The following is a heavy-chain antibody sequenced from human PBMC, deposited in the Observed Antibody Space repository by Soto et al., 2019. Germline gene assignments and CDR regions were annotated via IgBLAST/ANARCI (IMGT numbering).Heavy chain of an antibody. D-gene: IGHD3-22*01. V-gene: IGHV3-48*01. J-gene: IGHJ4*02. CDR3: ARDPMIVVVITTYFDY. Sequence: LRLSCAASGFTFSSYSMNWVRQAPGKGLEWVSYISSATTTIYYADSVKGRFTISRDNSKNTLYLQMNSLRAEDTAVYYCARDPMIVVVITTYFDYWGQGTLVTVSS. CDR2: ISSATTTI. CDR1: GFTFSSYS.